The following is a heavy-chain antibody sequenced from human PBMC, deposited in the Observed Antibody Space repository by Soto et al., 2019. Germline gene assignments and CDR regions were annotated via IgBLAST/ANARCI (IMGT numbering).Heavy chain of an antibody. CDR2: ITYDGSFQ. CDR3: AKDRVGGTFYTPLAF. CDR1: GFNFDNYG. J-gene: IGHJ4*02. V-gene: IGHV3-30*18. Sequence: GGSLRLSCQASGFNFDNYGMHWVRQAPGKGLEWVAVITYDGSFQYYADSAKGRFTISGDNSKNTLSLHLNTLKPEDTAVYHCAKDRVGGTFYTPLAFWGQGTLVTVSS. D-gene: IGHD1-7*01.